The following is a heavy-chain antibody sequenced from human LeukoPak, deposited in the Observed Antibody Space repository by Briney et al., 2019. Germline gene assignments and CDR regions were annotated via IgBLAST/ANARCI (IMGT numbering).Heavy chain of an antibody. V-gene: IGHV3-74*01. J-gene: IGHJ4*02. CDR2: INSDGSST. Sequence: GGSLRLSRAASGFTFSNYLMHWVRQAPGKGLVWVSRINSDGSSTNYADSVKGRFTISRDNAKNTLYLQMNSLRAEDTAVYYCARVGYTNTWYVDYWGQGTLVTVSS. D-gene: IGHD6-13*01. CDR1: GFTFSNYL. CDR3: ARVGYTNTWYVDY.